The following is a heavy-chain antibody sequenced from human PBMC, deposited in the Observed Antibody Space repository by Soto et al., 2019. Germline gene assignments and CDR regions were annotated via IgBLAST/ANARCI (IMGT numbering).Heavy chain of an antibody. CDR1: GFTFSSYG. V-gene: IGHV3-30*18. Sequence: PGGSLRLSCAASGFTFSSYGMHWVRQAPGKGLEWVAVISYDGSNKYYADSVKGRFTISRDNSKNTLYLQMNSLRAEDTAVYYCAKDLGYSYGYDGNYYYYYGMGVWGQGTTVTVSS. J-gene: IGHJ6*02. CDR2: ISYDGSNK. CDR3: AKDLGYSYGYDGNYYYYYGMGV. D-gene: IGHD5-18*01.